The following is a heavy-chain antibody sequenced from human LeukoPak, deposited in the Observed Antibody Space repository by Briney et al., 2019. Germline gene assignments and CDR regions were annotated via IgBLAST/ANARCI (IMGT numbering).Heavy chain of an antibody. CDR2: INHSGST. D-gene: IGHD2-21*01. CDR1: GGSFSGYY. Sequence: SETLSLTCAVYGGSFSGYYWSWLRQPPGKGLEWIGEINHSGSTNYNPSLKSRVTISVDTSKKQFSLKLSSVTAADTAVYYCARAGVVWFDPWGQGTLVTVSS. CDR3: ARAGVVWFDP. V-gene: IGHV4-34*01. J-gene: IGHJ5*02.